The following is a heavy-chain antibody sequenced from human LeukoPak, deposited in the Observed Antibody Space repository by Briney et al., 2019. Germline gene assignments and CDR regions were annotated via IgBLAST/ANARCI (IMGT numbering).Heavy chain of an antibody. CDR2: IKEDGSRK. CDR3: ARDGVTSSVDY. Sequence: PGGSLRLSCAASGFTFNNYWMSWVRQAPGKGLEWLANIKEDGSRKYHVDSVKGRFTISRDNAKKSLFLQMNGLRAEDTAVYYCARDGVTSSVDYWGQGTLVTVSS. D-gene: IGHD2-21*02. CDR1: GFTFNNYW. J-gene: IGHJ4*02. V-gene: IGHV3-7*01.